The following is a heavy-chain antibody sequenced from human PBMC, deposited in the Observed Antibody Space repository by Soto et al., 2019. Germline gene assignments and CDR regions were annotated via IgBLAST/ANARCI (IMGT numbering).Heavy chain of an antibody. CDR2: IYYSGST. Sequence: PSETLSLTCTVSGGSISSYYWSWIRQPPGKGLEWIGYIYYSGSTNYNPSLKSRVTISVDTSKNQFSLKLSSVTAADTAVYYCASHEGFGELVPYYFDYWGQGTLVTVSS. J-gene: IGHJ4*02. CDR1: GGSISSYY. V-gene: IGHV4-59*08. D-gene: IGHD3-10*01. CDR3: ASHEGFGELVPYYFDY.